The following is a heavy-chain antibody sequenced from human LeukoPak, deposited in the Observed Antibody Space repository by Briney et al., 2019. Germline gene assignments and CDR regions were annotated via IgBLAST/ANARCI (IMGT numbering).Heavy chain of an antibody. J-gene: IGHJ6*02. CDR1: GFILSNYW. V-gene: IGHV3-7*01. D-gene: IGHD5/OR15-5a*01. CDR3: ARDVSVSGMDV. Sequence: GGSLRLSCAASGFILSNYWMSWARQAPGKGLEWVANIKTDGSEKYYVDSVKGRFTISRDNPKNSLYLQMNSLRAEDTAIYYCARDVSVSGMDVWGQGTTVTVSS. CDR2: IKTDGSEK.